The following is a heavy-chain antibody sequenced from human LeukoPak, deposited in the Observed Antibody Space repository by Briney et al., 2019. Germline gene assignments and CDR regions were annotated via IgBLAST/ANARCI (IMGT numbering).Heavy chain of an antibody. CDR1: GDSIRLKD. V-gene: IGHV4-59*01. CDR2: MYYSGIT. CDR3: ATFFSGSSGYIDY. D-gene: IGHD2-15*01. Sequence: SETLSLTCSVSGDSIRLKDWSWIRQSPGKGLEWIGLMYYSGITKYNPSLQSRVTMSLDTSKNHFSLTVNSVTAADTAVYYCATFFSGSSGYIDYWGQGTLVTVSS. J-gene: IGHJ4*02.